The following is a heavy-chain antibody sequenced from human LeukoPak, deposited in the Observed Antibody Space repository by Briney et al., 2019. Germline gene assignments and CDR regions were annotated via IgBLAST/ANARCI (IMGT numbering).Heavy chain of an antibody. Sequence: AASVKVSCKASGYTFTSYGISWVRQAPGQGLEWMGGIIPIFGTANYAQKFQGRVTITADESTSTAYMELSSLRSEDTAVYYCARCSGDSSGYYSNWGQGTLVTVSS. CDR3: ARCSGDSSGYYSN. J-gene: IGHJ4*02. V-gene: IGHV1-69*13. CDR1: GYTFTSYG. D-gene: IGHD3-22*01. CDR2: IIPIFGTA.